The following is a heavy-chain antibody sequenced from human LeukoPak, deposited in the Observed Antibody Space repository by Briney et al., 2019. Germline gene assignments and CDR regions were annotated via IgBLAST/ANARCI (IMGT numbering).Heavy chain of an antibody. CDR2: ISYDGTNE. D-gene: IGHD2-15*01. V-gene: IGHV3-30*04. CDR3: ARAGGCSGGSCYYYYYGMDV. Sequence: GGSLRLSCAASGFTFNTYTMNWVRQAPGKGLEWVALISYDGTNEYYADSVKGRFTISRDNSKNTVSVQMNSPRIEDTAVYYCARAGGCSGGSCYYYYYGMDVWGKGTTVTVSS. J-gene: IGHJ6*04. CDR1: GFTFNTYT.